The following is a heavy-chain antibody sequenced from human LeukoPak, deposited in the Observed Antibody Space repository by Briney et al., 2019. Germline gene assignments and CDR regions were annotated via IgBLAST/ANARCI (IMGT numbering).Heavy chain of an antibody. J-gene: IGHJ4*02. CDR2: IYYSGST. D-gene: IGHD6-13*01. V-gene: IGHV4-39*07. Sequence: PSETLSLTCTVSGGSISSSSYYWGWIRQPPGKGLEWIGSIYYSGSTYYNPSLKSRVTISVDRSKNQFSLKLSSVTAADTAVYYCARRPPRRYSSSWYEPTNYFDYWGQGTLVTVSS. CDR1: GGSISSSSYY. CDR3: ARRPPRRYSSSWYEPTNYFDY.